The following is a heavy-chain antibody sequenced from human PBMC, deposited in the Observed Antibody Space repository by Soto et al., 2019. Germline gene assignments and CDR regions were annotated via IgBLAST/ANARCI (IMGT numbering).Heavy chain of an antibody. V-gene: IGHV1-18*01. D-gene: IGHD3-9*01. CDR3: VRDGAILTGYPRY. CDR1: GYTFANYG. CDR2: ISAHNGNT. J-gene: IGHJ4*02. Sequence: QVQLVQSGAEVKKPGASVKVSCKASGYTFANYGISWVRQAPGQGLEWMGWISAHNGNTKYAQKVQDRVTMTTDTSTSTAYMELRSLRSDDTAVHYCVRDGAILTGYPRYWGQGTLVTVSS.